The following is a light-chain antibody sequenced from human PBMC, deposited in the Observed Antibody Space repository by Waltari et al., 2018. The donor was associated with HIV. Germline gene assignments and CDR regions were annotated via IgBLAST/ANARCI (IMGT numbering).Light chain of an antibody. CDR3: SSRDSSGNYVV. V-gene: IGLV3-19*01. CDR2: RSN. Sequence: ASWYQMKPGQAPLRVVYRSNKRPSGISDRFSGSSSGDTASLTITGLQAGDEADYFCSSRDSSGNYVVFGGGTTLTVL. J-gene: IGLJ2*01.